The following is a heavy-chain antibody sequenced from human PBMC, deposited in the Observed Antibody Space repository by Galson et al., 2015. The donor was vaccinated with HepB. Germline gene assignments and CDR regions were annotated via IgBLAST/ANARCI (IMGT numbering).Heavy chain of an antibody. V-gene: IGHV1-69*04. CDR1: GGTFSSYA. CDR2: IIPILGIT. J-gene: IGHJ4*02. CDR3: ARGPHSGYDGDY. D-gene: IGHD5-12*01. Sequence: SVKVSCKASGGTFSSYAISWVRQAPGQGLEWMGRIIPILGITNYAQKFQGRVTITADKSTSTAYMELSSLRSEDTAVYYCARGPHSGYDGDYWGQGTLVTVSS.